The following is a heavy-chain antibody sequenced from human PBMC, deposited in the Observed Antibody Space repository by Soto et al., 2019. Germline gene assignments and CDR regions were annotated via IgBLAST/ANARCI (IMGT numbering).Heavy chain of an antibody. CDR1: GYTFTSYY. Sequence: QVQLVQSGAEVKKPGASVKVSCKASGYTFTSYYMHWVRQAPGQGLEWMGILNPSGGSTSDAQKVQERVTMARDTSTSTVYMELSSLRAEDTAVYYCASSFYCSGGSCYSGPLYYFDYWGQGTLVTVSS. D-gene: IGHD2-15*01. J-gene: IGHJ4*02. CDR2: LNPSGGST. CDR3: ASSFYCSGGSCYSGPLYYFDY. V-gene: IGHV1-46*01.